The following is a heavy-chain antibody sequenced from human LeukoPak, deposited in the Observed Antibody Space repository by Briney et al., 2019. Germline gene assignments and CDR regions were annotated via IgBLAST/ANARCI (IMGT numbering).Heavy chain of an antibody. CDR1: GGSISSYY. D-gene: IGHD2-15*01. Sequence: SETLSLTCTVSGGSISSYYWSWIRQPAGKGLEWIGRIYTSGSTNYNPSLKSRVTISVDTSKNQFSLKLSSVTAADTAVYYCAKVRLGYCSGGSCSRGGTPMDVWGKGTTVTISS. V-gene: IGHV4-4*07. CDR2: IYTSGST. CDR3: AKVRLGYCSGGSCSRGGTPMDV. J-gene: IGHJ6*03.